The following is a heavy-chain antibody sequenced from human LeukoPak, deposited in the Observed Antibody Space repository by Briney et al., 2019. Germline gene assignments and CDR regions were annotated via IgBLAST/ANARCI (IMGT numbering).Heavy chain of an antibody. D-gene: IGHD3-10*01. J-gene: IGHJ4*02. CDR2: IIPIFGTA. Sequence: SVKVSCKASGGTFSSYDISWVRQAPGQGLEWMGGIIPIFGTANYAQKFQGRVTITADESTSTAYMELSSLRSEDTAVYYCARGRHPVRGVISMNFDYWGQGTLVTVSS. V-gene: IGHV1-69*01. CDR1: GGTFSSYD. CDR3: ARGRHPVRGVISMNFDY.